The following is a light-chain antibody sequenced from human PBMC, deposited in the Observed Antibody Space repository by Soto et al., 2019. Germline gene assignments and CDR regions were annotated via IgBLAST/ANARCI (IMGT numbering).Light chain of an antibody. CDR2: DAS. Sequence: EVVLTQSPATLSLSPGERATLSCRASQSVDIYLAWYQQKPGQAPRLLIYDASNRAPGIPARFSGSGSGTDCTLTISSLEPEDFAVYYCQQRLNWPPLTFGGGTKVEIK. V-gene: IGKV3-11*01. J-gene: IGKJ4*01. CDR3: QQRLNWPPLT. CDR1: QSVDIY.